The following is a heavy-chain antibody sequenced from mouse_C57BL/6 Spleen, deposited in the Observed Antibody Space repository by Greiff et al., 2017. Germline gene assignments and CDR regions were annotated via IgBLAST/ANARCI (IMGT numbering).Heavy chain of an antibody. V-gene: IGHV1-69*01. J-gene: IGHJ4*01. CDR1: GYTFTSYW. CDR2: IDPSDSYT. CDR3: ARRSGIYYYAMDY. D-gene: IGHD3-2*02. Sequence: QVQLQQPGAELVMPGASVKLSCKASGYTFTSYWMHWVKQRPGQGLEWIGEIDPSDSYTNYNQKFKGKSTLTVDKSSSTAYMQLSSLTSEDSAVYYCARRSGIYYYAMDYWGQGTSVTVSS.